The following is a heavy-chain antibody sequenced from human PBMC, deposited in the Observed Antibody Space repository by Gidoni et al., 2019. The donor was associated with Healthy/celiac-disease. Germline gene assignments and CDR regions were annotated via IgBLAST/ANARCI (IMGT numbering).Heavy chain of an antibody. CDR3: ARGAVAAPPRYYYYYYGMDV. Sequence: QVQLVESGGGLVTPGGSLRLSCADSGFTFSDYYMSWIRQAPGKGLEWVSYISRSGSTIDYADSVKGRFTISRDNAKNSLYLQMNSLRAEDTAVYYCARGAVAAPPRYYYYYYGMDVWGQGTTVTVSS. J-gene: IGHJ6*02. CDR2: ISRSGSTI. CDR1: GFTFSDYY. V-gene: IGHV3-11*01. D-gene: IGHD6-19*01.